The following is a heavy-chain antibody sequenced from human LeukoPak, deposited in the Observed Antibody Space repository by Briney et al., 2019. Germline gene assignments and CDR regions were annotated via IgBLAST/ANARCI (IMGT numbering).Heavy chain of an antibody. D-gene: IGHD3-22*01. Sequence: SETLSLTCTVSGGSISSYYWSWIRQPPGKGLEWIGYIYYSGSTNYNPSLKSRVTISVDTSKNKFSLKLSSATAADTAVYYCARGGHYYDSLGAFDIWGQGTMVTVSS. V-gene: IGHV4-59*01. J-gene: IGHJ3*02. CDR3: ARGGHYYDSLGAFDI. CDR2: IYYSGST. CDR1: GGSISSYY.